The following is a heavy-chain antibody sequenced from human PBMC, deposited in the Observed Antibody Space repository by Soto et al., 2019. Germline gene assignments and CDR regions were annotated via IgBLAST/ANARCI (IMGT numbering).Heavy chain of an antibody. V-gene: IGHV4-59*08. CDR2: IYYSGGT. D-gene: IGHD6-19*01. Sequence: SETLSLTCTVSGGSISSYYWSWIRQPPGKGLEWIGYIYYSGGTNYNPSLKSRVTISVDTSKNQFSLKLSSVTAADTAVYYCARHSIAVAGEFDYWGQGTLVTVSS. CDR3: ARHSIAVAGEFDY. J-gene: IGHJ4*02. CDR1: GGSISSYY.